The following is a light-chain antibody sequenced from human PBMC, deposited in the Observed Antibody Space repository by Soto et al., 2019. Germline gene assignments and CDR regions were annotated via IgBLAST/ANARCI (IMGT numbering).Light chain of an antibody. Sequence: IQMTQSPSSLSASVGDRVTITCRASQRITTYLNWYQQKPGKAPKLLIYAASSLQSGVPSRFSGSGSGTDFTLTISSLQPEDFATYYCQQLNSYPWTFGQGTKVDI. V-gene: IGKV1-39*01. CDR3: QQLNSYPWT. CDR1: QRITTY. CDR2: AAS. J-gene: IGKJ1*01.